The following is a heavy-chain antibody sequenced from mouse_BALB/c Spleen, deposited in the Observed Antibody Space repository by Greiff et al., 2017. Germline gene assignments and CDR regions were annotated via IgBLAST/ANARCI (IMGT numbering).Heavy chain of an antibody. CDR2: INTYTGEP. V-gene: IGHV9-3-1*01. D-gene: IGHD2-3*01. J-gene: IGHJ4*01. CDR1: GYTFTNYG. CDR3: ARWLLRGYYAMDY. Sequence: VQVVESGPELKKPGETVKISCKASGYTFTNYGMNWVKQAPGKGLKWMGWINTYTGEPTYADDFKGRFAFSLETSASTAYLQINNLKNEDTATYFCARWLLRGYYAMDYWGQGTSVTVSS.